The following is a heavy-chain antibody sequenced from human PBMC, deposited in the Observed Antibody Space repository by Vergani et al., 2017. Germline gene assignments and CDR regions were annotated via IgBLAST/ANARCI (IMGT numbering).Heavy chain of an antibody. J-gene: IGHJ4*02. CDR3: ATGHGWLFDY. D-gene: IGHD3-22*01. Sequence: QVQLQESGPGLVKPSETLSLTCTVSGGSISSYYWSWIRQPPGKGLEWIGYIYYSGSTNYNPSLKSRVTISVDTSKNQFSLKLSSVTAVDTAVYYCATGHGWLFDYWGQGTLVTVSS. CDR2: IYYSGST. CDR1: GGSISSYY. V-gene: IGHV4-59*01.